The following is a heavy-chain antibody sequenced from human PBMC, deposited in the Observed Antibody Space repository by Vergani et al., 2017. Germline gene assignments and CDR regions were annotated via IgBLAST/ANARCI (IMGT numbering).Heavy chain of an antibody. Sequence: QVQLQESGPGLVKPSETLSLTCTVSGGSISSYYWSWIRQPPGKGLEWIGYIYYSGSTYYNPSLKSRVTISVDTSKNQFSLKLSSVTAADTAVYYCAREASYYGSGSYYVFFDYWGQGTLVTVSS. CDR3: AREASYYGSGSYYVFFDY. CDR2: IYYSGST. V-gene: IGHV4-59*12. J-gene: IGHJ4*02. D-gene: IGHD3-10*01. CDR1: GGSISSYY.